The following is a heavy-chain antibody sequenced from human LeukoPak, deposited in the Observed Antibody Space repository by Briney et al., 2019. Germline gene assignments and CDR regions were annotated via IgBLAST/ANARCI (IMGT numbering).Heavy chain of an antibody. CDR3: AKDRLITVPKLEDDVFDI. J-gene: IGHJ3*02. CDR2: VSWNSANI. Sequence: GGSLRLSCAVSSFTFSDYAMSWVRQAPGKGLEWVSGVSWNSANIAYADSVKGRFTISRDNAKNSLYLEMNSLRTEDTALYYCAKDRLITVPKLEDDVFDIWGQGTMVTVSS. CDR1: SFTFSDYA. D-gene: IGHD3-3*01. V-gene: IGHV3-9*01.